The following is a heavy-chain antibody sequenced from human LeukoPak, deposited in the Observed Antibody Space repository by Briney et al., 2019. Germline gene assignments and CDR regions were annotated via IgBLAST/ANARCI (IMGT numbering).Heavy chain of an antibody. CDR2: ITVGST. Sequence: GGSLRLSCEATGFTLSSYAMNWVRQAPGKGLEWVSGITVGSTHYADSVNGRFTISRDNSRNTLYLQMNSLRPEDAAVYYCTKDSQYGDYPGDYWGQGTLVTVSS. CDR1: GFTLSSYA. J-gene: IGHJ4*02. V-gene: IGHV3-23*01. D-gene: IGHD4-17*01. CDR3: TKDSQYGDYPGDY.